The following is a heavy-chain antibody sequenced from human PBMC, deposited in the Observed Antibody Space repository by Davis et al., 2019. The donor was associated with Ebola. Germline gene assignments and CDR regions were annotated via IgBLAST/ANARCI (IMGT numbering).Heavy chain of an antibody. Sequence: GGSLRLSCAASGFTFSSYSMNWVRQAPGKGLEWVSSISSSSSYIYYADSVKGRFTISRDNAKNSLYLQMNSLRAEDTAVYYCAKGGYCSGGSCYSRGYGMDVWGQGTTVTVSS. D-gene: IGHD2-15*01. J-gene: IGHJ6*02. V-gene: IGHV3-21*04. CDR2: ISSSSSYI. CDR3: AKGGYCSGGSCYSRGYGMDV. CDR1: GFTFSSYS.